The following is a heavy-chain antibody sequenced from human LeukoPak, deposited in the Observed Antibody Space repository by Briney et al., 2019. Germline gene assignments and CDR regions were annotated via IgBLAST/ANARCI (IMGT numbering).Heavy chain of an antibody. CDR3: ARATTRRTWALEY. V-gene: IGHV3-11*01. J-gene: IGHJ4*02. Sequence: GGSLRLSCAASGFTFSDYYMSWIRQAPGKGLEWVSYISSSSSTIYYADSVKGRFTISRDNAKNSLYLQMNSLRAEDTAVYYCARATTRRTWALEYWGQGTLVTVSS. CDR1: GFTFSDYY. D-gene: IGHD4-17*01. CDR2: ISSSSSTI.